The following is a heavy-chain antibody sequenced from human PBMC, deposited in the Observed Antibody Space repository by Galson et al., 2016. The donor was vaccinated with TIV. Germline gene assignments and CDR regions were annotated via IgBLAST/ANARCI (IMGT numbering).Heavy chain of an antibody. J-gene: IGHJ4*02. CDR2: IYWDDDK. CDR1: GFSLNTRGVG. D-gene: IGHD6-19*01. V-gene: IGHV2-5*02. Sequence: PPLVKPTQTLTLTCTFSGFSLNTRGVGVGWIRQPPGKALEWLALIYWDDDKRYSPSLKNRLTITKDTSKNQVVLTMTNMDPVDTATYYCAHANLQWLIQAFDFWGQGTLVTVSS. CDR3: AHANLQWLIQAFDF.